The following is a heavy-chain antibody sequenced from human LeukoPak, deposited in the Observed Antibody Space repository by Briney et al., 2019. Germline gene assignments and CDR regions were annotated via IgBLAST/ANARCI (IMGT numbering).Heavy chain of an antibody. J-gene: IGHJ6*02. CDR2: INAGNGNT. Sequence: ASVKVSCKASGYTFTSYAMHWVRQAPGQRLEWMGWINAGNGNTKYSQKFQGRVTITRDTSASTAYMELSSLRSEDTAVYYCATAGTRYYYYGMDVWGQGTTVTVSS. CDR3: ATAGTRYYYYGMDV. CDR1: GYTFTSYA. D-gene: IGHD6-13*01. V-gene: IGHV1-3*01.